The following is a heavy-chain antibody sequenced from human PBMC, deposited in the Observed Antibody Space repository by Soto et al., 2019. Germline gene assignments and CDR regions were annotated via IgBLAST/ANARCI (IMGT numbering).Heavy chain of an antibody. CDR2: ISYDGNNK. J-gene: IGHJ6*02. Sequence: QVQLVESGGGVVQPGRSLRLSCAASGFTFSSYGMHWVRQALGKGLEWVAVISYDGNNKYYADSVKGRFTISRDNSKNTLYLQMNSLRAEDTAVYYCAKILQLGDYAYYYYGMDVWGQGTTVTVSS. CDR3: AKILQLGDYAYYYYGMDV. D-gene: IGHD4-17*01. V-gene: IGHV3-30*18. CDR1: GFTFSSYG.